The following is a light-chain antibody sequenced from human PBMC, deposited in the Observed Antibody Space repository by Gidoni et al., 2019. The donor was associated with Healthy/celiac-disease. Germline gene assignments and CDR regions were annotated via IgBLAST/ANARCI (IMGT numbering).Light chain of an antibody. J-gene: IGLJ1*01. CDR2: DVS. V-gene: IGLV2-14*01. Sequence: QSALTQPASVSGSPGPSNTISCTGTSSDVGGYNYVSWYQQHPGKAPKLMIYDVSNRPSGVSNRFSGSKSGNTASLTISGLQAEDEADYYCSSYTSSSTLVFGTGTKVTVL. CDR3: SSYTSSSTLV. CDR1: SSDVGGYNY.